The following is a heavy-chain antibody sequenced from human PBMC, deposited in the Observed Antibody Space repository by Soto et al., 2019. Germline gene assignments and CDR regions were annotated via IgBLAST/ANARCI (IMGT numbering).Heavy chain of an antibody. CDR1: GGSISSGGYY. CDR3: ARAGSITIFGVVITNWFDP. Sequence: SETLSLTCTVSGGSISSGGYYWSWIRQHPGKGLEWIGYIYYSGSTYYNPSLKSRVTISVDTSKNQFSLKLSSVTAADTAVYYCARAGSITIFGVVITNWFDPWGQGTLVTVSS. V-gene: IGHV4-31*03. CDR2: IYYSGST. J-gene: IGHJ5*02. D-gene: IGHD3-3*01.